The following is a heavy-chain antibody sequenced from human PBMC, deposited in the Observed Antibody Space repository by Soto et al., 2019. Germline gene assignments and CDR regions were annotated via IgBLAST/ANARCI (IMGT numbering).Heavy chain of an antibody. CDR2: IIPMLGIA. D-gene: IGHD3-22*01. V-gene: IGHV1-69*01. Sequence: QVQLVQSGAEVKKPGSSVKVSCQASGGSFSDYAISWVRQAPGQGLEWMGGIIPMLGIADNAQKFQGRVIITADEYTSTVYMELSSLRSEDTAVYYCARDADYYDSSGFQRDYHYYGMDVWGQGTTVNVAS. CDR1: GGSFSDYA. CDR3: ARDADYYDSSGFQRDYHYYGMDV. J-gene: IGHJ6*02.